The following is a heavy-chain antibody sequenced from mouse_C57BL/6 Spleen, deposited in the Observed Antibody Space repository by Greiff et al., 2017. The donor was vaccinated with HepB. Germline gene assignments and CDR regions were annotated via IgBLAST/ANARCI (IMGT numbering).Heavy chain of an antibody. CDR1: GYTFTSYW. V-gene: IGHV1-61*01. Sequence: QVQLQQPGAELVRPGSSVKLSCKASGYTFTSYWMDWVKQRPGQGLEWIGNIYPSDSETHYNQKFKDKATLTVDKSSSTAYMQLSSLTSEDSAVYYCARLGIRGFFDYWGQVTTLTVSS. D-gene: IGHD3-1*01. CDR2: IYPSDSET. J-gene: IGHJ2*01. CDR3: ARLGIRGFFDY.